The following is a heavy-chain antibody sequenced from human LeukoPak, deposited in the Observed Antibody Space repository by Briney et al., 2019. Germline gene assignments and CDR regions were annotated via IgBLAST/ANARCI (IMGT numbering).Heavy chain of an antibody. D-gene: IGHD3-22*01. CDR2: ISGSGGST. CDR3: AKDSQDEPVYHDSRGSFDY. Sequence: GGSLRLSCAASGFTFSSYAMSWVRQAPGKGLEWVSAISGSGGSTYYADSVKGRFTISRDNSKNTLYLQMNSLRAEDTAVYYCAKDSQDEPVYHDSRGSFDYWGQGTLVTVSS. V-gene: IGHV3-23*01. J-gene: IGHJ4*02. CDR1: GFTFSSYA.